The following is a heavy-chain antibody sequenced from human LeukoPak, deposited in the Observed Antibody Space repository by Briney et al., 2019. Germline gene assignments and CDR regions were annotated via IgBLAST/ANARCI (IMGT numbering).Heavy chain of an antibody. V-gene: IGHV4-31*03. D-gene: IGHD2-15*01. CDR1: GGSISSGGYY. CDR3: ARGPTPGCSGGSCYFDY. J-gene: IGHJ4*02. CDR2: IYYSGST. Sequence: RSSETLSLTCTVSGGSISSGGYYWSWIRQHPGKGLEWIGYIYYSGSTYYNPSLKSRVTISVDTSKNQFSLKLSSVTAADTAVYYCARGPTPGCSGGSCYFDYWGQGTLVTVSS.